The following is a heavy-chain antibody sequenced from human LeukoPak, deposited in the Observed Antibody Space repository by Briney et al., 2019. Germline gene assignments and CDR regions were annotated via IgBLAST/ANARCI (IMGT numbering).Heavy chain of an antibody. CDR2: IYTSGTT. V-gene: IGHV4-4*07. Sequence: SETLSLTCNVSGGSISNYYWSWIRQPAGKGLEWIGRIYTSGTTNYNPSLKSRVTMSVDTSKNQFSLKLSSVTAADTAVYYCARGLGRLRPSWFDPWGQGTLVTVSS. D-gene: IGHD4-17*01. J-gene: IGHJ5*02. CDR1: GGSISNYY. CDR3: ARGLGRLRPSWFDP.